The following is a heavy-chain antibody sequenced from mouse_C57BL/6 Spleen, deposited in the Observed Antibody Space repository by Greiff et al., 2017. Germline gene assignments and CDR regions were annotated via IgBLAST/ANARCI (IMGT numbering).Heavy chain of an antibody. V-gene: IGHV1-80*01. CDR3: ARSHLIYDHSWFAY. CDR2: IYPGDGDT. Sequence: VKLQQSGAELVKPGASVKISCKASGYAFSSYWMNWVKQRPGKGLEWIGQIYPGDGDTNYNGKFKGKATLTADKSSSTAYMQLSSLTSEDSAVYFCARSHLIYDHSWFAYWGQGTLVTVSA. J-gene: IGHJ3*01. D-gene: IGHD2-3*01. CDR1: GYAFSSYW.